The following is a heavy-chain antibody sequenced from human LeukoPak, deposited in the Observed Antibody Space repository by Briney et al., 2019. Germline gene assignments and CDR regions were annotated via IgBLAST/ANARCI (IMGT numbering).Heavy chain of an antibody. Sequence: SQTLSLTCAISGDSVSSDSAAWIWIRQSPSRGLEWLGRTYYRSKWYNDYSAFVKSRIIINPDTSKNQFSLQLNFVTPEDTAVYYCARAVAGTEGWFNSWGQGTLVTVSS. V-gene: IGHV6-1*01. CDR2: TYYRSKWYN. J-gene: IGHJ5*01. CDR1: GDSVSSDSAA. D-gene: IGHD1-1*01. CDR3: ARAVAGTEGWFNS.